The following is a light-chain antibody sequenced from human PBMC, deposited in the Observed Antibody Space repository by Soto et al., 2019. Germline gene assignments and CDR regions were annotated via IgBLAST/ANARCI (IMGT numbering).Light chain of an antibody. J-gene: IGKJ5*01. V-gene: IGKV3-11*01. Sequence: EIVLTQSPATLSLSPGEGATLSCRASQSVSSYLAWYQQKPGQAPRLLIYDASNRATDIPARFSGSGSGTDFTLTISSLEPEDFAVYYCQQRSNWPPGFGQGTRLEIK. CDR3: QQRSNWPPG. CDR2: DAS. CDR1: QSVSSY.